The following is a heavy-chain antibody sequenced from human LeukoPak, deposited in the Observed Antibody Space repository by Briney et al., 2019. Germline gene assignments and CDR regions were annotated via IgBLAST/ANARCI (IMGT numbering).Heavy chain of an antibody. D-gene: IGHD1-26*01. J-gene: IGHJ4*02. V-gene: IGHV3-9*03. Sequence: GGSLRLSYAASGFTFDDYAMHWVRQAPGKGLEWVSGISWNSGSIGYADSVKGRFTISRDNAKNSLYLQMNSLRAEDMALYYCAKTLSGSLKGAFDYWGQGTLVTVSS. CDR3: AKTLSGSLKGAFDY. CDR2: ISWNSGSI. CDR1: GFTFDDYA.